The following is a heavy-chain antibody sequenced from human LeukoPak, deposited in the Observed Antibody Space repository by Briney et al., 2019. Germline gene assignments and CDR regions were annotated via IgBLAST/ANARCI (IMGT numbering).Heavy chain of an antibody. D-gene: IGHD3-22*01. V-gene: IGHV1-8*02. CDR2: MNPNSGNT. J-gene: IGHJ4*02. CDR1: GGTFSSYA. CDR3: ARGGPGMILV. Sequence: GSSVKVSCKASGGTFSSYAISWVRQATGQGLEWMGWMNPNSGNTGYAQKFQGRVTMTRNTSISTAYMELSSLRSEDTAVYYCARGGPGMILVWGQGNPGHRLL.